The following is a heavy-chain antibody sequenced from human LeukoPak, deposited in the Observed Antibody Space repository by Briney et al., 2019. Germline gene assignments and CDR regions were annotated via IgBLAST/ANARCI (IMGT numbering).Heavy chain of an antibody. CDR2: ISAYNGNT. CDR1: GYTFTSYG. CDR3: ARDRLGILSP. J-gene: IGHJ5*02. Sequence: GASVKVSCKASGYTFTSYGISWVRQAPGQGLEWMGWISAYNGNTNYAQKLQGSVTMTTDTSTSTAYMELRSLRSADTAVSSCARDRLGILSPWGQGTLVTVSS. D-gene: IGHD7-27*01. V-gene: IGHV1-18*01.